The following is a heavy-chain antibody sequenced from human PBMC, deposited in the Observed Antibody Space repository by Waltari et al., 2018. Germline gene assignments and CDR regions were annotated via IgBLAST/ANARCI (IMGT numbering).Heavy chain of an antibody. CDR2: IYYSGST. V-gene: IGHV4-59*01. J-gene: IGHJ4*02. CDR1: GGSISSYY. D-gene: IGHD6-13*01. Sequence: QVQLQESGPGLVKPSETLSLTCTVSGGSISSYYWSWIRQPPGKGLEWIGYIYYSGSTNYNPSLKGRVTISVDTSKNQFSLKRSSVTAADTAVDYCARAGWSSSWFFDYWGQGTLVTVSS. CDR3: ARAGWSSSWFFDY.